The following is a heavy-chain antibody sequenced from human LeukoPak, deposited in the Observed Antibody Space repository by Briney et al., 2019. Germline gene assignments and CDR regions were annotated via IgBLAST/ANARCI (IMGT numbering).Heavy chain of an antibody. J-gene: IGHJ4*02. Sequence: PGGSLRLSCAASGFTFSDCYMNWIRQAPGKGLEWVSYISSSTIYTNYADSVKGRFTISRDNAKNSLYLQMNSLRAEDTAVYYCARASGSGSYYANWGQGTLVTVSS. CDR2: ISSSTIYT. CDR3: ARASGSGSYYAN. D-gene: IGHD3-10*01. V-gene: IGHV3-11*05. CDR1: GFTFSDCY.